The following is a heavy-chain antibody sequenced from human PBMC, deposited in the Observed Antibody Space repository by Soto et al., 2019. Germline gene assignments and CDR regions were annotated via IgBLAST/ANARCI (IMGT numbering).Heavy chain of an antibody. D-gene: IGHD4-17*01. Sequence: SETLSLTCTVSGGSISSYYWSWIRQPPGKGLEWIGYIYYSGSTNYNPSLKSRVTISVDTSKNQFSLKLSSVTAADTAVYYCARVPYSDYGFDYWGQGTLVTVYS. V-gene: IGHV4-59*01. CDR2: IYYSGST. J-gene: IGHJ4*02. CDR3: ARVPYSDYGFDY. CDR1: GGSISSYY.